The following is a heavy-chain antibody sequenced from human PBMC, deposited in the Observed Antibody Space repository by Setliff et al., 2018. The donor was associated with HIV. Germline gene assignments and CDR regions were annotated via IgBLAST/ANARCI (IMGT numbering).Heavy chain of an antibody. CDR1: GFIFSSYA. V-gene: IGHV3-23*01. Sequence: PGGSLRLSCAASGFIFSSYAMSWVRQAPGKGLEWVSAISGSGANTYYADSVKGRFTISRDNAKNSMDLQMNSLRAEDTAIYYCARKLRPGHGVDVWGQGTTVTVSS. CDR2: ISGSGANT. D-gene: IGHD3-10*01. J-gene: IGHJ6*02. CDR3: ARKLRPGHGVDV.